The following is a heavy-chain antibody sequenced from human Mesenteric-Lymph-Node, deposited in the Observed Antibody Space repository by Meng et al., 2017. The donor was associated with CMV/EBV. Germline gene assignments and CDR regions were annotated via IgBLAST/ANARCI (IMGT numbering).Heavy chain of an antibody. J-gene: IGHJ6*02. V-gene: IGHV4-59*12. CDR1: GAPISTYY. CDR3: ARGRSVVVVIAIRYYYYGMDV. D-gene: IGHD2-21*01. CDR2: IYYSGGIT. Sequence: SETLSLTCTVSGAPISTYYWNWIRQPPGKGLEWIGYIYYSGGITDYSPSLKSRVTISIDTSKNQFSLKLSSVTAADTAVYYCARGRSVVVVIAIRYYYYGMDVWGQGTTVTVSS.